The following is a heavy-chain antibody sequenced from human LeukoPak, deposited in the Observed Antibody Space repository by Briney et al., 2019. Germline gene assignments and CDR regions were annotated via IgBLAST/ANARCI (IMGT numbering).Heavy chain of an antibody. Sequence: PSETLSLTCAVYGGSFSGYYWSWIRHPPGKGLEWIGEINHSGSTNYNPSLKSRVTISVDTSKNQFSLKLSSVTAADTAVYYCARVLPYYYYGMDVWGQGTTVTVSS. CDR3: ARVLPYYYYGMDV. J-gene: IGHJ6*02. CDR1: GGSFSGYY. V-gene: IGHV4-34*01. CDR2: INHSGST. D-gene: IGHD1-26*01.